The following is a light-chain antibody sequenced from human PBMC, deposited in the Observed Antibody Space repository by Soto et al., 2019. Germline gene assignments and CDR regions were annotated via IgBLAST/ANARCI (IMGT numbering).Light chain of an antibody. CDR2: DAS. Sequence: EIVLTQSPATLSLSPGERATLSCRASQSFSSYLAWYQQKPGQAPRLLIYDASKRATAIPARFSGGGSGTDFTLTISSLEPEDFAVYYCQQRSNWPPVITFGQGTRLEIK. CDR1: QSFSSY. V-gene: IGKV3-11*01. J-gene: IGKJ5*01. CDR3: QQRSNWPPVIT.